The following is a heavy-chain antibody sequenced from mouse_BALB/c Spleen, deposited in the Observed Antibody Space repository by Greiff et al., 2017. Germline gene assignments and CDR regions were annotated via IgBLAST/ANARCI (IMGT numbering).Heavy chain of an antibody. J-gene: IGHJ4*01. CDR2: IDPANGNT. D-gene: IGHD2-4*01. Sequence: VQLQQSGAELVKPGASVKLSCTASGFNIKDTYMHWVKQRPEQGLEWIGRIDPANGNTKYDPKFQGKATITADTSSNTAYLQLSSLTSEDTAVYYCARGGYYDYPHAMDYWGQGTSVTVSS. CDR1: GFNIKDTY. V-gene: IGHV14-3*02. CDR3: ARGGYYDYPHAMDY.